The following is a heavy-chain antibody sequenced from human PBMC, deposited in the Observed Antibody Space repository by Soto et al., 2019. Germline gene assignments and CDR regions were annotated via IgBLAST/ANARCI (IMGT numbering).Heavy chain of an antibody. Sequence: GGSLRLSCAASGFTFSSYGMHWVRQAPGKGLEWVAVIWYDGSNKYYADSVKGRFTISRDNSKNTLYLQMNSLRAEDTAVYYCARFLMFYDFWSGYYGNDAFDIWGQGTMVTVSS. CDR1: GFTFSSYG. J-gene: IGHJ3*02. CDR2: IWYDGSNK. CDR3: ARFLMFYDFWSGYYGNDAFDI. D-gene: IGHD3-3*01. V-gene: IGHV3-33*01.